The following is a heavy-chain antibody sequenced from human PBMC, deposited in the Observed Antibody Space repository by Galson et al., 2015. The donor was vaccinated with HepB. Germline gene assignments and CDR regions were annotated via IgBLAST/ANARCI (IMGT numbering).Heavy chain of an antibody. V-gene: IGHV1-2*02. J-gene: IGHJ4*02. CDR3: ARLDF. CDR1: GYIFTGYN. CDR2: INPHNGDT. Sequence: SVKVSCKASGYIFTGYNIHWVRQAHGQGLQWMGWINPHNGDTDYAENFQGRVAMSRDTSISTVYMELRGLRSDDTAMYFCARLDFWGQGTLVTVSS.